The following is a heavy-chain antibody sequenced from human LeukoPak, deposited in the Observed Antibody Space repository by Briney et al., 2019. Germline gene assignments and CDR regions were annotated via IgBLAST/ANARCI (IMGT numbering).Heavy chain of an antibody. J-gene: IGHJ4*02. CDR2: INSDGSST. D-gene: IGHD4-11*01. Sequence: PGGSLRLSRAASGFTFSSYWMHWVRQAPGKGLVWVSRINSDGSSTSYADSVKGRFTISRDNAKNTLYLQMNSLRAEDTAVYYCARASLTTPYYFDYWGQGTLVTVSS. V-gene: IGHV3-74*01. CDR3: ARASLTTPYYFDY. CDR1: GFTFSSYW.